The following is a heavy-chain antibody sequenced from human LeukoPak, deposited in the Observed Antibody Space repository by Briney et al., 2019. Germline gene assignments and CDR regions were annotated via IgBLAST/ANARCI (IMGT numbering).Heavy chain of an antibody. V-gene: IGHV1-3*01. CDR2: INAGNGDT. CDR3: GRDVRGMTTAYFDS. CDR1: GYTFTSYA. Sequence: ASVKVSCKASGYTFTSYAMHWVRQAPGQRLEWMGWINAGNGDTKYSQKFQGRVTITRDTSASTGYMELSGLRSEDTAVYYCGRDVRGMTTAYFDSWGQGTLVTVSS. J-gene: IGHJ4*02. D-gene: IGHD4-11*01.